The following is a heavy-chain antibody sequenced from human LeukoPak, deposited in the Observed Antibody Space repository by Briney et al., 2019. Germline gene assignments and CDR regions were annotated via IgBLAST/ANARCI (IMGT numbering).Heavy chain of an antibody. CDR2: IYTSGST. D-gene: IGHD3-10*01. V-gene: IGHV4-61*02. J-gene: IGHJ4*02. Sequence: KPSETLSLTCTVSGGSISSGSYYWSWIRQPAGKGLEWIGRIYTSGSTNYNPSLKSRVTISVDTSKNQFSLKLSSVTAADTAVYYCARETMVRGVIRYWGQGTLVTVSS. CDR3: ARETMVRGVIRY. CDR1: GGSISSGSYY.